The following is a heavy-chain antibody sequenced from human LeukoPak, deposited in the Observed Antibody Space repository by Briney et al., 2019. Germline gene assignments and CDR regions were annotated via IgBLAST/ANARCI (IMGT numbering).Heavy chain of an antibody. CDR1: GFTFSSYA. J-gene: IGHJ3*02. Sequence: GGSLRLSCAASGFTFSSYAMSWVRQAPGKGLEWVSAISGSGGSTYYADSVKGRFTISRDNSKNTLFLQMNSLRAEDTAVYYCAKGVVVIIDAFDIWGQGTMVTVSS. CDR2: ISGSGGST. CDR3: AKGVVVIIDAFDI. D-gene: IGHD2-15*01. V-gene: IGHV3-23*01.